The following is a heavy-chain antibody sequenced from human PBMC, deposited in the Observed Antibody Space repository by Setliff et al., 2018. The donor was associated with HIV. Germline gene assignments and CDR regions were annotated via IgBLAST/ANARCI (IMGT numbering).Heavy chain of an antibody. CDR1: GFSFSTST. Sequence: GGSLRLSCAASGFSFSTSTMNWARQAPGKGLEWVSSIGYTSIDRYYADSVKGRFTISRDNAKNSLYLQMNSLSADDTAVYYCTRDPTPKELWFFSGYYSDYWGQGTLVTVSS. CDR3: TRDPTPKELWFFSGYYSDY. CDR2: IGYTSIDR. V-gene: IGHV3-21*01. D-gene: IGHD3-10*01. J-gene: IGHJ4*02.